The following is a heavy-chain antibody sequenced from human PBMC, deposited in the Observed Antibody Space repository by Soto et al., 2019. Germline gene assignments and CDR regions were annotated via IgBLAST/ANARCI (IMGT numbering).Heavy chain of an antibody. Sequence: QVQLQQSGPGLVKPSETLSLTCTVSGGSISSYYWSWIRQPPGKGLDWIGYIYYTEKTNYNPSLKSRVTISVDTSKNQFSQKLRSVTAADTGVYFCARARFQLLHPYYYGMDVWGQGTAVTVSS. CDR3: ARARFQLLHPYYYGMDV. CDR2: IYYTEKT. J-gene: IGHJ6*02. V-gene: IGHV4-59*01. D-gene: IGHD2-15*01. CDR1: GGSISSYY.